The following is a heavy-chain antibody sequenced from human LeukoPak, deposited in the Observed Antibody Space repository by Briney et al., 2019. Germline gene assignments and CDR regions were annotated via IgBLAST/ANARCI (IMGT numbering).Heavy chain of an antibody. CDR2: ISGSGGST. D-gene: IGHD3-3*01. Sequence: PGGSLRLSCAASGFTISSHAMSWVRQAPGKGLEWVSAISGSGGSTYYADSVKGRFTISRDNSKNTLYLQMNSLRAEDTAVYYCAKESYYDFWSGSAIDYWGQGTLVTVSS. CDR3: AKESYYDFWSGSAIDY. V-gene: IGHV3-23*01. J-gene: IGHJ4*02. CDR1: GFTISSHA.